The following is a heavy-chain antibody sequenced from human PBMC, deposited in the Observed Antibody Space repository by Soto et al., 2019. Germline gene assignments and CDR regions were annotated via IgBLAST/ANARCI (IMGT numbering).Heavy chain of an antibody. J-gene: IGHJ4*02. V-gene: IGHV4-31*03. D-gene: IGHD6-13*01. CDR1: GGSISGGDYY. CDR2: IYNTGST. CDR3: ARAGGNPSSWSHFAS. Sequence: SETLSLTCSVSGGSISGGDYYWSWLRQHPGKGLEWIGYIYNTGSTSYNPSLKSRLTVSLDTSKNQFSVKLTSVTAADTAVYYCARAGGNPSSWSHFASWGQGSLVPVSS.